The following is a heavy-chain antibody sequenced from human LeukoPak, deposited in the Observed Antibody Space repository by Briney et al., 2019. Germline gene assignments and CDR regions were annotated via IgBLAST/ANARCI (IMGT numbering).Heavy chain of an antibody. CDR2: IIPIFGTA. CDR3: ARGESSSWTLDY. Sequence: SVKVSCKASGGTFSSYAVSWVRQAPGQGLEWMGGIIPIFGTANYAQKFQGRVTITADESTSTAYMELSSLRSDDTAVYYCARGESSSWTLDYWGQGTLVTVSS. CDR1: GGTFSSYA. V-gene: IGHV1-69*01. J-gene: IGHJ4*02. D-gene: IGHD6-13*01.